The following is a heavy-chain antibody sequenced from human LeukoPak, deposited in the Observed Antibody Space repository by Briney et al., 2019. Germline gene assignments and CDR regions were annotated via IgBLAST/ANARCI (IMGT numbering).Heavy chain of an antibody. J-gene: IGHJ5*02. CDR2: IYSSGST. D-gene: IGHD6-13*01. Sequence: SETLSLTCTVSGYSISSGYYWGWIRQPAGKELEWIGRIYSSGSTNYNPSLKSRVTISEDTSKNQFSLKLTSVTAADTAVYYCARDLFTSSWYRWFDPWGQGTLVTVSS. CDR1: GYSISSGYY. V-gene: IGHV4-38-2*02. CDR3: ARDLFTSSWYRWFDP.